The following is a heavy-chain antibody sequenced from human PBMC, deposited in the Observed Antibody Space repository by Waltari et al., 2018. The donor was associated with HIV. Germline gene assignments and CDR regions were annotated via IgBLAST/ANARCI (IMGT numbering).Heavy chain of an antibody. Sequence: QVQLMQSGPEVKKPGASVKVSCTASGYTFNNYGISWVRLAPGQGLEWMGWISAYNGNTKYAQKFQGRVTMTTDTSTRTAYMELRSLSSDDTAVYYCARRSCNSSSCFTYFYYFAMDVWGQGTTVTVSS. CDR3: ARRSCNSSSCFTYFYYFAMDV. CDR1: GYTFNNYG. CDR2: ISAYNGNT. V-gene: IGHV1-18*04. J-gene: IGHJ6*02. D-gene: IGHD2-2*02.